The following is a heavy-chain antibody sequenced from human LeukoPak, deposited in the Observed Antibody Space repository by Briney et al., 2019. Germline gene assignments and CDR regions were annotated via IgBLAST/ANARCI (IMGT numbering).Heavy chain of an antibody. V-gene: IGHV1-69*05. CDR2: IIPIFGTA. Sequence: ASVKVSCKASGGTFSSYAISWVRQAPGQGLEWLGRIIPIFGTANYAQKFQGRVTITTDESTSTAYMELSSLRSEDTAVYYCARXXXPEQLXXXDXWGXGTLVTVSS. CDR3: ARXXXPEQLXXXDX. CDR1: GGTFSSYA. J-gene: IGHJ4*02. D-gene: IGHD6-13*01.